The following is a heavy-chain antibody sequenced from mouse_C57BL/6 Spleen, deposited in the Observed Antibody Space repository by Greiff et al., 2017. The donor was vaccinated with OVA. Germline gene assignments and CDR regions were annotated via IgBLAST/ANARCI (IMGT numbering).Heavy chain of an antibody. V-gene: IGHV1-82*01. J-gene: IGHJ1*03. D-gene: IGHD2-3*01. CDR1: GYAFSSSW. CDR2: IYPGDGDT. CDR3: ARDGYYVDWYFDV. Sequence: QVQLQQSGPALVKPGASVKISCKASGYAFSSSWMNWVKQRPGKGLEWIGRIYPGDGDTKYNGKFKGTATLTAAKSSSTAYMQLSSLTSEDSAVYGCARDGYYVDWYFDVWGTGTTVTGSS.